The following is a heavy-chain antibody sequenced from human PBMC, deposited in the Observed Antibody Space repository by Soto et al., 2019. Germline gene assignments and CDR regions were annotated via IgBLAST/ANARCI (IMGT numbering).Heavy chain of an antibody. J-gene: IGHJ6*02. Sequence: ASVKVSCKASGCTFTRYGISWVRQAPGQGLEWMGWISGYNGDTNYAQKFQDRVSMTIDTSTGTAYMELRSLASDDTAIYYCAKNGQPPYYYYGLDVWGQGTKVTVSS. CDR1: GCTFTRYG. V-gene: IGHV1-18*01. CDR2: ISGYNGDT. CDR3: AKNGQPPYYYYGLDV. D-gene: IGHD2-8*01.